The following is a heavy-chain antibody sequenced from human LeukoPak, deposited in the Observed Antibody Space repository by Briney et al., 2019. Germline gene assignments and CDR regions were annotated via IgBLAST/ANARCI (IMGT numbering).Heavy chain of an antibody. CDR2: ISSGSSST. J-gene: IGHJ4*02. CDR3: ARAGSGYSGYDLGPGDY. Sequence: GGSLRLSCAASGFTFSSYEMNWVRQAPGKGLEWVSYISSGSSSTFYADSVKGRFTISRDNAKNSLYLQMNSLRAEDTAVYYCARAGSGYSGYDLGPGDYWGQGTLVTVSS. CDR1: GFTFSSYE. D-gene: IGHD5-12*01. V-gene: IGHV3-48*03.